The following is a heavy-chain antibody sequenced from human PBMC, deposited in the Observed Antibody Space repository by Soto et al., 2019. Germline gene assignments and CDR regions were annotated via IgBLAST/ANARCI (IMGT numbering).Heavy chain of an antibody. J-gene: IGHJ6*02. CDR2: ISYDGRSE. Sequence: GGSLRLSCVGSGFTFSNFGMHWVRQAPGKGLEWVAGISYDGRSESYVDSVRGRFTLSRDNSKNTLSLQMISLRPEDTGVYYCAKDLDVVMVLSATRGLDVWGQVTTVTVSS. CDR1: GFTFSNFG. CDR3: AKDLDVVMVLSATRGLDV. D-gene: IGHD2-15*01. V-gene: IGHV3-30*18.